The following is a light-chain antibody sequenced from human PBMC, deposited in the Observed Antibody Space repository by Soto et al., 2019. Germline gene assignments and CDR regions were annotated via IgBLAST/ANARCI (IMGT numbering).Light chain of an antibody. V-gene: IGKV3-15*01. CDR2: DTS. Sequence: DIVLTHSPGNLSLSPVERATLSFRASQSISSRYLAWYQQKPGQAPRLLIYDTSNRATGIPARFSGSGSGTEFTLTISSLQSEDFAVYYCQQYNNWPPITFGQGTRLEIK. J-gene: IGKJ5*01. CDR3: QQYNNWPPIT. CDR1: QSISSRY.